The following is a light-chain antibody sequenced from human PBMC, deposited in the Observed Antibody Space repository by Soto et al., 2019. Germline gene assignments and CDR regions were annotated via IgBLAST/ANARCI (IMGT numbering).Light chain of an antibody. CDR1: QSIDNY. J-gene: IGKJ1*01. CDR3: QQCFSLPPT. Sequence: DIQMTQSPSSLSASVGDRVIITCRASQSIDNYLSWYQQIPGKAPKLLIYAASNLQRGVPSRFSGSGSGTEFTLTISNLQPDDFAVYYCQQCFSLPPTFGHGTKVDIK. V-gene: IGKV1-39*01. CDR2: AAS.